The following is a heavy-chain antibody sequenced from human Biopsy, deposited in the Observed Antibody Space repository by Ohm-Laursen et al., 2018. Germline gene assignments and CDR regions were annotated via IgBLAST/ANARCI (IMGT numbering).Heavy chain of an antibody. Sequence: GSLRLSCAASGFPFSDYYMRWIRQAPGKGLEWVSYISSGGTTIYYADSVKGRFTVSRDNAKKSLYLEMNSLRPEDTPLYYCTKVLIPAGTDVWGQGTTVTVSS. J-gene: IGHJ6*02. CDR2: ISSGGTTI. D-gene: IGHD3-9*01. CDR3: TKVLIPAGTDV. CDR1: GFPFSDYY. V-gene: IGHV3-11*04.